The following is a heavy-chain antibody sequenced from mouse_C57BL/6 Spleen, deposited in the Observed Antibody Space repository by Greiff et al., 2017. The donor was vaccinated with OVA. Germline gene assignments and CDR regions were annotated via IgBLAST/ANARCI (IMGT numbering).Heavy chain of an antibody. V-gene: IGHV14-3*01. CDR3: SSGGRATRSPWFAY. Sequence: EVQLKQSVAELVRPGASVKLSCTASGFNIKNYYMHWVKQRTEQGLEWIGRIDPANGNTKYASKFQGKATITADTSSNTAYLQLSSLTSEDTAIYYYSSGGRATRSPWFAYWGQGTLVTVSA. J-gene: IGHJ3*01. D-gene: IGHD3-1*01. CDR1: GFNIKNYY. CDR2: IDPANGNT.